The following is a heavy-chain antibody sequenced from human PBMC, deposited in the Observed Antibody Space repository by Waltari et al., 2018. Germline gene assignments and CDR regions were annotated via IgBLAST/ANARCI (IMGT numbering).Heavy chain of an antibody. CDR1: GGTFSSYA. J-gene: IGHJ4*02. CDR3: PRAPDSTEEFRWG. V-gene: IGHV1-69*08. D-gene: IGHD3-10*01. CDR2: FIRSFGTA. Sequence: QVQLVQSGAEVKKPGYSVKVSCKASGGTFSSYAISWVRQAPGQGLEWMGRFIRSFGTANYALKIHGGVTITADNSTSTAYLALSSLVTADTAVYYCPRAPDSTEEFRWGWGQGTLVTLSS.